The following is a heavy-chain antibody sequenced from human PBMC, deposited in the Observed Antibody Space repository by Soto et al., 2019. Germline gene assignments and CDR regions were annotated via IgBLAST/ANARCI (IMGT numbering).Heavy chain of an antibody. CDR2: INHSGST. Sequence: PSETLSLTCAVYGGSFSGYYWSWIRQPPGKGLEWIGEINHSGSTNYNPSLKSRVTISVDTSKNQFSLKLSSVTAADTAVYYCARRPCSSTSCYFFDYWGQGTLVTVSS. D-gene: IGHD2-2*01. CDR1: GGSFSGYY. CDR3: ARRPCSSTSCYFFDY. V-gene: IGHV4-34*01. J-gene: IGHJ4*02.